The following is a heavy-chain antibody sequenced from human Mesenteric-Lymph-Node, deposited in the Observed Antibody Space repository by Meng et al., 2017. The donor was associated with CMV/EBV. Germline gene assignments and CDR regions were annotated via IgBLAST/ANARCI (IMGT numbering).Heavy chain of an antibody. CDR3: TRSYYSGFFDY. CDR2: ISGDGSST. CDR1: GFTFSSYA. V-gene: IGHV3-23*03. J-gene: IGHJ4*02. Sequence: GGSLRLSCEVSGFTFSSYAMTWVRQAPGKGLEWVSVISGDGSSTYYGDSVKGRFTISRDNSKNTLYLQMNSLRPEDTAVYYCTRSYYSGFFDYWGQGTLVTVSS. D-gene: IGHD2-15*01.